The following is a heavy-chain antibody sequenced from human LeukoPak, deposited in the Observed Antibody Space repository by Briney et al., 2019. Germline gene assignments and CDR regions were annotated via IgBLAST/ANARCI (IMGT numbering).Heavy chain of an antibody. CDR2: IYYTGST. CDR1: GDSIRSGGNY. J-gene: IGHJ4*02. Sequence: PSQTLSLTCTVSGDSIRSGGNYWSWVRQYPGKGLEWIGYIYYTGSTNYNPSLKSRLTISLDTSKNQFSLKLTSVTAADTAAYHCARRVGKYPTYYFDYWGQGTLVTVSS. D-gene: IGHD1-1*01. V-gene: IGHV4-31*03. CDR3: ARRVGKYPTYYFDY.